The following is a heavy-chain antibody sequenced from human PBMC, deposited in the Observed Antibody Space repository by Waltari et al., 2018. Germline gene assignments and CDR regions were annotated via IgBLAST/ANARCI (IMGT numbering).Heavy chain of an antibody. CDR2: IIPILGIA. D-gene: IGHD3-10*01. Sequence: QVQLVQSGAEVKKPGSSVKVSCKASGGTFSSYTISWVRQAPGQGLEWMGRIIPILGIANYAQKFQGRVTITADKSTSTAYMELSSLRSEDTAVYYCARGITMVRGVPQAGWGYWGQGTLVTVSS. CDR1: GGTFSSYT. J-gene: IGHJ4*02. CDR3: ARGITMVRGVPQAGWGY. V-gene: IGHV1-69*02.